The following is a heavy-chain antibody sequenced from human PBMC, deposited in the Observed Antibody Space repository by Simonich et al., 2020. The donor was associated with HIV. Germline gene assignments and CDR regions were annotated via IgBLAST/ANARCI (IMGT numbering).Heavy chain of an antibody. CDR3: AREGGCTNGVCLVDY. CDR1: GFTFRTSN. J-gene: IGHJ4*02. CDR2: ISSSSSYI. Sequence: EVQLVESGGDLVKPGVSLRISCAASGFTFRTSNMNWVRKAPGKVLEWVPSISSSSSYIFSASSVRGRFTISRDNDKDSLYLQMNSLRAEDTAVYYCAREGGCTNGVCLVDYWGQGTLVTVSS. V-gene: IGHV3-21*01. D-gene: IGHD2-8*01.